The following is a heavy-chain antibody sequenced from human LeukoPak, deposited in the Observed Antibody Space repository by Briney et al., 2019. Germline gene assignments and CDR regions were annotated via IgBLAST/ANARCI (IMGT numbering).Heavy chain of an antibody. CDR3: AREYHDSSGYLDY. Sequence: PGGSLRRSCAASGFTFRRYGMTWVRQAPGKGLDWVSSVSDSGRNTYYADSVKGRFTISRDNSRNTLYLQMNSLRAEDTAVYYCAREYHDSSGYLDYWGQGTLVTVSS. J-gene: IGHJ4*02. V-gene: IGHV3-23*01. CDR2: VSDSGRNT. CDR1: GFTFRRYG. D-gene: IGHD3-22*01.